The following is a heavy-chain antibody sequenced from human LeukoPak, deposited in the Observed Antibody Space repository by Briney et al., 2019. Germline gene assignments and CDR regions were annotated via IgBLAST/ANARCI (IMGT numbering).Heavy chain of an antibody. CDR1: GFTVSSNY. V-gene: IGHV3-66*01. Sequence: GGSLRLSCAASGFTVSSNYMSWVRQAPGKGLEWVSVIYSGGSTYYADSVKGRFTISRDSSKNTLCLQMNSLRAEDTAVYYCARDVKGAATAFDIWGQGTMVTVSS. J-gene: IGHJ3*02. D-gene: IGHD1-26*01. CDR2: IYSGGST. CDR3: ARDVKGAATAFDI.